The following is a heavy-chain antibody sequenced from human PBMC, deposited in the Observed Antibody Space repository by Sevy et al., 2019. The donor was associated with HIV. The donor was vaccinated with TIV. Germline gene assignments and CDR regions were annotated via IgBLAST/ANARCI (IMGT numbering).Heavy chain of an antibody. D-gene: IGHD6-13*01. CDR1: GCKFNSYW. J-gene: IGHJ4*02. CDR3: VRAIATVDSF. CDR2: INQDATAN. V-gene: IGHV3-7*01. Sequence: GESLKISCVASGCKFNSYWMLWVRQAPGKGLEWVANINQDATANFYADSVRGRFIISRDNVRNSVSLQMNILRVEDTALYYCVRAIATVDSFWGQGTLVTVSS.